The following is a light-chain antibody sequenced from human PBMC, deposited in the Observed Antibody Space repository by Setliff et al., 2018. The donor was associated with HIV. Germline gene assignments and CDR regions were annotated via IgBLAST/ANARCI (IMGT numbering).Light chain of an antibody. CDR2: EVS. V-gene: IGLV2-11*01. CDR1: SSDVGGYKY. CDR3: SSYRSGNTLV. J-gene: IGLJ1*01. Sequence: QSALTQPRSVSGSPGQSVTISCTGTSSDVGGYKYVYWYQQHPGKAPKLMIYEVSNRPSGISNRFSGSRSGNTASLTISGLQAEDEADYYCSSYRSGNTLVFGTGTKATVL.